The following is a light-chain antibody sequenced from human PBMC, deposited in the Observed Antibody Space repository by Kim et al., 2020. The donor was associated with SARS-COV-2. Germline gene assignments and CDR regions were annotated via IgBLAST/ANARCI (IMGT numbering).Light chain of an antibody. CDR3: HTWDSRTGV. J-gene: IGLJ3*02. CDR2: QDS. V-gene: IGLV3-1*01. Sequence: SYELTQPPSVSVSPGQTATITCSGDKLGNKYTCWYQQKPGQSPVLVIYQDSKRPSGIPERFSASNSGNTATLTIRGTQTMDEADYYCHTWDSRTGVFGGGTKLTVL. CDR1: KLGNKY.